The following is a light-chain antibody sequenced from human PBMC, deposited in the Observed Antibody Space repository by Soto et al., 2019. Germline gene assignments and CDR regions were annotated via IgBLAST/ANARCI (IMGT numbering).Light chain of an antibody. V-gene: IGLV1-44*01. CDR3: GAWDDSLNGYV. J-gene: IGLJ1*01. CDR1: RSNIGINT. CDR2: TNN. Sequence: QSVLTQPPSASGTPGQRVTISCSGGRSNIGINTVNWYQQLPRTAPKVLIYTNNQRPSGVPDRFSGSKSGTPASLAISGLQSGDEADYYCGAWDDSLNGYVFGTGTKLTVL.